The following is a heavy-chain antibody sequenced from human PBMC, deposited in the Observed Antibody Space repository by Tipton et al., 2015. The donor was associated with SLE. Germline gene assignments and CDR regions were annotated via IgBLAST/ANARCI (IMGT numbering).Heavy chain of an antibody. CDR2: IDHSGST. Sequence: GLVKPSETLSLTCAVYGRSFIGSYWTWIRQPPGKGLEWIGDIDHSGSTYYSPSLKSRVTMSVDTSTNQFSLKLNSVTAADTAVYYCARGPEDSRLGGGLDVWGQGTTVTVSS. D-gene: IGHD5-12*01. CDR1: GRSFIGSY. V-gene: IGHV4-34*01. J-gene: IGHJ6*02. CDR3: ARGPEDSRLGGGLDV.